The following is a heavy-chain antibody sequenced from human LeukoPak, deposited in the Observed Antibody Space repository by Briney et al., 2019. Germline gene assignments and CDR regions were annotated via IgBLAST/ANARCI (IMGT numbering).Heavy chain of an antibody. Sequence: SETLSLTCTVSGGSISSYYWSWIRQPPGKELEWIGYIYSSGSTNYNPSLKSRVTISVDTSKNQFSLKLSSVTAADTAVYYCARHTESRPLDPWDQGTLVTVSS. CDR1: GGSISSYY. D-gene: IGHD4-17*01. CDR2: IYSSGST. CDR3: ARHTESRPLDP. J-gene: IGHJ5*02. V-gene: IGHV4-59*08.